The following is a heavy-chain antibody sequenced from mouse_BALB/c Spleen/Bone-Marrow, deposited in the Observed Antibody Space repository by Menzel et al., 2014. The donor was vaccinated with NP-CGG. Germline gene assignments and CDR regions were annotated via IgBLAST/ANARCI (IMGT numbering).Heavy chain of an antibody. V-gene: IGHV7-3*02. CDR1: GFTFSDYY. J-gene: IGHJ1*01. CDR3: ARDRNYDRYYWYFDV. D-gene: IGHD2-4*01. CDR2: IRNKANGYTT. Sequence: EVKLMESGGGLVQPGGSLRLSCATSGFTFSDYYMSWVRQPPGKALEWLGFIRNKANGYTTEYSASVKGRFTISRDNSQSILYLQMNILRAEDSATYYCARDRNYDRYYWYFDVWGAGTTVTVSS.